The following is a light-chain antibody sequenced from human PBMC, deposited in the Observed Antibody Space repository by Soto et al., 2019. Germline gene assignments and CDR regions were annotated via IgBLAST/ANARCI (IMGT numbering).Light chain of an antibody. CDR1: QSVSSSY. J-gene: IGKJ5*01. Sequence: EIVLTHSPATLSLSPVERATLSCGSSQSVSSSYLAWYQQKPGLAPRLLIYDASSRATGIPDRFSGSGSGTDFTLTISRLEPEDFAVYYCQQYGSSPPITFGQGTRLEIK. CDR2: DAS. CDR3: QQYGSSPPIT. V-gene: IGKV3D-20*01.